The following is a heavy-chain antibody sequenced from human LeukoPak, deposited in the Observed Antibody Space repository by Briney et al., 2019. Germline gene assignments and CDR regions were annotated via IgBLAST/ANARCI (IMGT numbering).Heavy chain of an antibody. V-gene: IGHV4-39*07. CDR2: IYYSGST. CDR1: GGSISSSSYY. CDR3: ARGGNYWPQWWFDP. D-gene: IGHD1-26*01. J-gene: IGHJ5*02. Sequence: SETLSLTCTVSGGSISSSSYYWGWIRQPPGKGLEWIGSIYYSGSTYYNPSLKSRVTMSLDASKDQFSLELNSVTPADTAVYYCARGGNYWPQWWFDPWGRGTLVSVSS.